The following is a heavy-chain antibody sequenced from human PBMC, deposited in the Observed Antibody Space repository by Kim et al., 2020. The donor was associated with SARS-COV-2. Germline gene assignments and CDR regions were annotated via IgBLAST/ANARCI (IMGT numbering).Heavy chain of an antibody. CDR2: IYYSGST. V-gene: IGHV4-39*01. D-gene: IGHD3-3*01. CDR1: GGSISSSSYY. CDR3: ARHCPAPNTIFGVVIIDHFDY. Sequence: SETLSLTCTVSGGSISSSSYYWGWIRQPPGKGLEWIGSIYYSGSTYYNPSLKSRVTISVDTSKNQFSLKLSSVTAADTAVYYCARHCPAPNTIFGVVIIDHFDYWGQGTLVTVSS. J-gene: IGHJ4*02.